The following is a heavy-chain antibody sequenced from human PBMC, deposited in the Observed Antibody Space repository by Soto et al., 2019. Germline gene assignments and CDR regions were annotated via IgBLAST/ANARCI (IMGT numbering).Heavy chain of an antibody. CDR3: ARVKVEAKLSPPATGGYCYCNL. CDR2: IYHSGST. Sequence: PSETLSLTCAVCGGSISSGGYSWSWIRQPPGKGLEWIGYIYHSGSTYYNPSLKSRVTISVDRSKNQFSLKLSSVTAADTAVYYCARVKVEAKLSPPATGGYCYCNLWGPGTLVTVSS. CDR1: GGSISSGGYS. V-gene: IGHV4-30-2*01. J-gene: IGHJ2*01. D-gene: IGHD4-17*01.